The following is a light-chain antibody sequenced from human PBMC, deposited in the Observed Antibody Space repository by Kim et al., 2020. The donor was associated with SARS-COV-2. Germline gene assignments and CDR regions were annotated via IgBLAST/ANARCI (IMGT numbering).Light chain of an antibody. J-gene: IGKJ1*01. Sequence: STLSASVGDRVTLTARASQSVSRWLAWYQQKPGKAPKLLIYDGSNLQSGVPSRFSGSGSGTEFTLTISSLQPDDFAIYYCQHRQTFGQGTKVDIK. CDR3: QHRQT. CDR1: QSVSRW. CDR2: DGS. V-gene: IGKV1-5*01.